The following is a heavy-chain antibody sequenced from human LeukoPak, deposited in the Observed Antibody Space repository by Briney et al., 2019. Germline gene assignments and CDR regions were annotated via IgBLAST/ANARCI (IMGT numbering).Heavy chain of an antibody. CDR2: INHSGST. CDR3: ARMEATTTYYYYYYGMDV. Sequence: SETLSLTCAVYGGSFSGYYWSWIRQPPGKGLEWIGEINHSGSTNYNPSLKSRVTISVDTSKNQFSLKLSSVTAADTAVYYCARMEATTTYYYYYYGMDVWGRGTTVTVSS. J-gene: IGHJ6*02. D-gene: IGHD5-12*01. CDR1: GGSFSGYY. V-gene: IGHV4-34*01.